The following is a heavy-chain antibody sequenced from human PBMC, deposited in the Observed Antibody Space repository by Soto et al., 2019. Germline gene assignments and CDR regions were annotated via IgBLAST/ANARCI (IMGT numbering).Heavy chain of an antibody. CDR1: GGSISSYY. Sequence: SEILSLTCTVSGGSISSYYLSWIRQPPGKGLEWIGYIYYSGSTNYNPSLKSRVTISVDTSKNQFSLKLSSVTAADTAVYYCARFSLCYYFDYWGQGTLVTVSS. D-gene: IGHD2-21*01. CDR3: ARFSLCYYFDY. V-gene: IGHV4-59*01. J-gene: IGHJ4*02. CDR2: IYYSGST.